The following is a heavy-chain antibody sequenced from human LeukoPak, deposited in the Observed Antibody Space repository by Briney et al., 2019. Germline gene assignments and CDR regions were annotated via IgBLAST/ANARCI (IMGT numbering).Heavy chain of an antibody. D-gene: IGHD1-26*01. J-gene: IGHJ1*01. CDR1: GYTFTGYY. V-gene: IGHV1-2*02. Sequence: GASVKVSCKASGYTFTGYYMHWVRQAPGQGLEWMGWINPNSGGTNYAQKFQGRVTMTRDTSISTAYMELSRLRSDDTAVYYCASLSIVGAHPPWDFQHWGQGTLVTVSS. CDR3: ASLSIVGAHPPWDFQH. CDR2: INPNSGGT.